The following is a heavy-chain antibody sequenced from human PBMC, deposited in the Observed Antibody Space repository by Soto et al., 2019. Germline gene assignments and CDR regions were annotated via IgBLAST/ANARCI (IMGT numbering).Heavy chain of an antibody. CDR2: INHSGST. CDR3: ARVNVVYYGMDV. Sequence: SETLSLTCAVYGGSFSGYYWSWIRQPPGKGLEWIGEINHSGSTNYNPSLKSRVTISVDTSKNQFSLKLSSVTAADTAVYYCARVNVVYYGMDVWGQGTTVTVSS. J-gene: IGHJ6*02. D-gene: IGHD2-15*01. CDR1: GGSFSGYY. V-gene: IGHV4-34*01.